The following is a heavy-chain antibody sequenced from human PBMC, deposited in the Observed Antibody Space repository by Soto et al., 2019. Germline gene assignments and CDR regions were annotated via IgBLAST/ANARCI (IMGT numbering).Heavy chain of an antibody. CDR1: GGSISSYY. Sequence: SETLSLTCTVSGGSISSYYWSWIRQPPGKGLEWIGYIYYSGSTNYNPSLKSRVTISVDTSKNQFSLKLSSVTAADTAVYYCARVGYSYGPWFYYGMDVWGQGTTVTVYS. CDR2: IYYSGST. CDR3: ARVGYSYGPWFYYGMDV. V-gene: IGHV4-59*01. D-gene: IGHD5-18*01. J-gene: IGHJ6*02.